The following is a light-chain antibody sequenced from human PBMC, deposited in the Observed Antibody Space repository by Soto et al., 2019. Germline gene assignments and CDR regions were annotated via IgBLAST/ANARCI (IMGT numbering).Light chain of an antibody. CDR2: GNT. Sequence: QSVLTQPASVSGAPGQRVTISCTGSSSNIGAGYDVHWYQQLPGTAPKLVIYGNTNRPSGVPDRFSGSKSGTSASLAITGLQAEDEADYYCQSYDSSLSGSGVFGGGTQLTVL. J-gene: IGLJ2*01. CDR1: SSNIGAGYD. CDR3: QSYDSSLSGSGV. V-gene: IGLV1-40*01.